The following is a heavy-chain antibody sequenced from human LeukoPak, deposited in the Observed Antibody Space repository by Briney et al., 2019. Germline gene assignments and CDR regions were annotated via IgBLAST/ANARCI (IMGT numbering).Heavy chain of an antibody. CDR2: IYHSGST. D-gene: IGHD5-18*01. J-gene: IGHJ4*02. CDR3: ARVLDTAIAGYYFDY. V-gene: IGHV4-38-2*01. CDR1: GYSISSGYY. Sequence: SETLSLTCAVSGYSISSGYYWGWIRPPPGKGLEWIGSIYHSGSTYYNPSLTSRVTISVDPSKNPFSLKLSSVTAADTAVYYCARVLDTAIAGYYFDYWGQGTLVTVSS.